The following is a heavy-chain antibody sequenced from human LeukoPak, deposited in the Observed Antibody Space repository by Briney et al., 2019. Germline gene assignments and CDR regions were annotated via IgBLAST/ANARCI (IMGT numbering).Heavy chain of an antibody. CDR2: ISGGGGNT. V-gene: IGHV3-23*01. D-gene: IGHD6-19*01. CDR1: GFTFSSYA. Sequence: PGGSLRLSCAASGFTFSSYAMSWVRQPPGKGLEWVSAISGGGGNTYYADSVKGRVTISRHNSKNTIYLQTNSLRVEDTAIYSCAHLSGYRSGWPYYRGQGTLVTVSS. CDR3: AHLSGYRSGWPYY. J-gene: IGHJ4*02.